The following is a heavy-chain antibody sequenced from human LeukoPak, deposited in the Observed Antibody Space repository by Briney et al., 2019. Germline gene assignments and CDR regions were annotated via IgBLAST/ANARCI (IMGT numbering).Heavy chain of an antibody. CDR3: AKVVAGRYCSSTSCYTMAFDI. CDR2: ISGSGGST. CDR1: GFTSSSYA. D-gene: IGHD2-2*02. V-gene: IGHV3-23*01. J-gene: IGHJ3*02. Sequence: TGGSLRLSCAASGFTSSSYAMSWVRQAPGKGLEWVSAISGSGGSTYYADSVKGRFTISRDNSKNTLYLQMNSLRAEDTAVYYCAKVVAGRYCSSTSCYTMAFDIWGQGTMVTVSS.